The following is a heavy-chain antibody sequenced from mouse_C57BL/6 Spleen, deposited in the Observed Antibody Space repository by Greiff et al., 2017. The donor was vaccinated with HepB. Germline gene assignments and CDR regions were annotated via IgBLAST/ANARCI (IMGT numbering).Heavy chain of an antibody. CDR1: GYSFTDYN. J-gene: IGHJ2*01. CDR2: INPNYGTT. V-gene: IGHV1-39*01. Sequence: VHVKQSGPELVKPGASVKISCKASGYSFTDYNMNWVKQSNGKSLEWIGVINPNYGTTSYNQKFKGKATLTVDQSSSTAYMQLNSLTSEDSAVYYCARGAYYGSSYFDYWGQGTTLTVSS. D-gene: IGHD1-1*01. CDR3: ARGAYYGSSYFDY.